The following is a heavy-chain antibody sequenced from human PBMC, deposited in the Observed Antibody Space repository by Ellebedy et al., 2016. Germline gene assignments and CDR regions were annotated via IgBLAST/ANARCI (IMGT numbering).Heavy chain of an antibody. CDR1: GFSLGTRAMR. J-gene: IGHJ6*02. D-gene: IGHD3-22*01. CDR2: IGWDDDK. V-gene: IGHV2-70*04. Sequence: SGPTLVKPTQTLTLTCTFSGFSLGTRAMRVSWVRQPPGKALEWLARIGWDDDKFYSTPLKTRLTISKDTSKNQVVLTMTNMDPVDTATYYCARAYYYDSSGYYQSGWYGMDVWGQGTTVTVSS. CDR3: ARAYYYDSSGYYQSGWYGMDV.